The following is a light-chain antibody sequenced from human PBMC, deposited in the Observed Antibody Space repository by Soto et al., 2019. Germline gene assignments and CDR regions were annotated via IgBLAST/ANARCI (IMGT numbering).Light chain of an antibody. CDR3: QQYNNWPRT. J-gene: IGKJ1*01. CDR1: QSVSSN. V-gene: IGKV3-15*01. CDR2: GAS. Sequence: EIVMTQSPATLSVSPGERATLSCRASQSVSSNLAWYQQKPGQAPSLLIYGASTRATGIPARFSGCGSVTEFTLTISSLQSEDFAVYYCQQYNNWPRTFGQGTKVEIK.